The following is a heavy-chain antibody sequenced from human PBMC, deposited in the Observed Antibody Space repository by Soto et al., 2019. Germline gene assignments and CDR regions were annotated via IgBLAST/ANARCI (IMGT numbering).Heavy chain of an antibody. CDR1: GGSVSSGSYY. V-gene: IGHV4-61*01. CDR3: ARDLRYYDFWSGYSVHDAFDI. D-gene: IGHD3-3*01. CDR2: IYYSGST. J-gene: IGHJ3*02. Sequence: SETLSLTCTVSGGSVSSGSYYWSWIRQPPGKGLEWIGYIYYSGSTNYNPSLKSRVTISVDTSKNQFSLKLSSVTAADTAVYYCARDLRYYDFWSGYSVHDAFDIRGQGTMVTVSS.